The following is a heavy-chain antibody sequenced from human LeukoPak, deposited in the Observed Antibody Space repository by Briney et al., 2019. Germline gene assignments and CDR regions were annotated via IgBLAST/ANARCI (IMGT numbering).Heavy chain of an antibody. CDR1: GYSISSGYY. J-gene: IGHJ5*02. V-gene: IGHV4-38-2*02. CDR3: ATVPVVGPMGA. CDR2: TSRGGTT. Sequence: SETLSLTCTVSGYSISSGYYWGWIRQPPGKGLDWIGTTSRGGTTYYNPSLKTRVTISVDTSKNQFSLRLTSVTAADTAVYYCATVPVVGPMGAWGQGILVTVSS. D-gene: IGHD2-21*01.